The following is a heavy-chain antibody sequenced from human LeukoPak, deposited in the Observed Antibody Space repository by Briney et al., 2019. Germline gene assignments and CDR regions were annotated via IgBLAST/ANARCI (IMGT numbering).Heavy chain of an antibody. CDR1: GGSISSGGYS. D-gene: IGHD1-1*01. J-gene: IGHJ3*02. V-gene: IGHV4-30-2*01. Sequence: SQTLSLTCAVSGGSISSGGYSWSWIRQPPGKGLEWIGYIYHSGSTYYNPSLKSRVTISVDRSKNQFSLKPSSVTAADTAVYYCARAVERAFDIWGQGTMVTVSS. CDR3: ARAVERAFDI. CDR2: IYHSGST.